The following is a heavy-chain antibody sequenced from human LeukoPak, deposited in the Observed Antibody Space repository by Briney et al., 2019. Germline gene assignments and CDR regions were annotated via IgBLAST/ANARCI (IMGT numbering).Heavy chain of an antibody. Sequence: SETLSPTCGVSGGSVSSTNWWTWIRQPPGKGLEWIGEVHLDGRTNFNPSLKSRLTMSVDLSENHVSLKLTSVTAADTAVYYCAREGGFYRPLDYSGQGTLVTVSS. D-gene: IGHD6-25*01. CDR2: VHLDGRT. CDR3: AREGGFYRPLDY. J-gene: IGHJ4*02. V-gene: IGHV4-4*02. CDR1: GGSVSSTNW.